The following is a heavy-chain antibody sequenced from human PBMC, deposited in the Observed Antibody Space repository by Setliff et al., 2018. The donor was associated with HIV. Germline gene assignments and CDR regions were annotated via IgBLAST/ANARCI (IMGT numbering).Heavy chain of an antibody. CDR2: ILPTLGVA. CDR1: GGTFISYA. V-gene: IGHV1-69*10. Sequence: SVKVSCKASGGTFISYAISWVRQAPGQGLEWMGGILPTLGVANYAQKFQGRVTITADKSTNTAYMELSSLRSEDTAVYYCARAQSGGMVPILKGAFDIWGQGTMVTVSS. D-gene: IGHD3-16*01. J-gene: IGHJ3*02. CDR3: ARAQSGGMVPILKGAFDI.